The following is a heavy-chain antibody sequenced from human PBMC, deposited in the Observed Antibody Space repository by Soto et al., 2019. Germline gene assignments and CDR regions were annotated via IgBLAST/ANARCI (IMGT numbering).Heavy chain of an antibody. CDR1: GFTFSSYA. J-gene: IGHJ4*02. Sequence: EVQLLESGGGLVQPGGALRLSCAASGFTFSSYAMSWVRQAPGKGLEWVSAISGSGGSTYYADSVKGRFTISRDNSKNTLYLQMNSLRAEDTAVYYCAKDSYDFWSGYDYWGQGTLVTVSS. CDR2: ISGSGGST. D-gene: IGHD3-3*01. CDR3: AKDSYDFWSGYDY. V-gene: IGHV3-23*01.